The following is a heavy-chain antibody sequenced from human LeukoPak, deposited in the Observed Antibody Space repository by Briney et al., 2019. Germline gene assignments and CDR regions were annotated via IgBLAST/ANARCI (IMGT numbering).Heavy chain of an antibody. D-gene: IGHD6-13*01. CDR2: IKQDGSEK. CDR3: AFSALIPATVRDS. V-gene: IGHV3-7*03. Sequence: GGSLRLSCAASGFTFSSYWMSWVRQAPGKGLEWVANIKQDGSEKYYVDSVKGRFTISRDNAKNSLYLQMNSLRVEDTAVYYCAFSALIPATVRDSWGQGTLVTVSS. J-gene: IGHJ4*02. CDR1: GFTFSSYW.